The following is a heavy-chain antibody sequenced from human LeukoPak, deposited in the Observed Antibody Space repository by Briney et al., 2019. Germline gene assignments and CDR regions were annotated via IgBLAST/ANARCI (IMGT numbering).Heavy chain of an antibody. J-gene: IGHJ5*02. CDR2: MYYSGST. V-gene: IGHV4-31*03. Sequence: SETLSLTCTVSGGSISSGGFYWSWIRQHPGKGLEWIGTMYYSGSTYYNPSLKSRVTILVDTSKNQFSLKLSSVTAADTAVYYCPRVSYVVWWFDPWGQGTLVTVSS. D-gene: IGHD3-16*01. CDR1: GGSISSGGFY. CDR3: PRVSYVVWWFDP.